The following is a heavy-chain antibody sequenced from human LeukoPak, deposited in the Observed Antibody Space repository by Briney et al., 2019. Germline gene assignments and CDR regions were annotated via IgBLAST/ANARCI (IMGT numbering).Heavy chain of an antibody. CDR2: IYYSGST. D-gene: IGHD3-9*01. J-gene: IGHJ4*02. CDR3: ARAARWTILIDY. V-gene: IGHV4-31*03. Sequence: PSETLSLTCTVSGGSISSGGYYWSWIRQHPGKGLEWIGYIYYSGSTYYNPSLKSRVTISVDTSKNQFSLKLSSVTAADTAVYYCARAARWTILIDYWGQGTLVTVSS. CDR1: GGSISSGGYY.